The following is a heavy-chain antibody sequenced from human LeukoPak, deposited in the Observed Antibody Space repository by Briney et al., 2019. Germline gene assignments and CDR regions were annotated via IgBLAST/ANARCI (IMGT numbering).Heavy chain of an antibody. Sequence: GGSLRLSCAASGFTFSSYSMNWVRQAPGKGLEWVSYISSSSSTIYYADSVKGRFTISRDNAKNSLYLQMNSLRAEDTAVYYCASQAQHGAFDIWGQGTMVTVSS. D-gene: IGHD2-2*01. J-gene: IGHJ3*02. V-gene: IGHV3-48*04. CDR3: ASQAQHGAFDI. CDR2: ISSSSSTI. CDR1: GFTFSSYS.